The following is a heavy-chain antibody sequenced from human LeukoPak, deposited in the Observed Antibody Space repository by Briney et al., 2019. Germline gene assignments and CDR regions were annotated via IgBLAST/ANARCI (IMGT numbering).Heavy chain of an antibody. Sequence: SVKVSCKASGGTFSSYAISWVRQAPGQGLEWMGGIIPIFGTANYAQKFQGRVTITADESTSTAYMELSSLRSEDTAVYYCARGRDGYSQFDYWGQGTLVTVSS. CDR3: ARGRDGYSQFDY. CDR1: GGTFSSYA. CDR2: IIPIFGTA. V-gene: IGHV1-69*13. D-gene: IGHD5-24*01. J-gene: IGHJ4*02.